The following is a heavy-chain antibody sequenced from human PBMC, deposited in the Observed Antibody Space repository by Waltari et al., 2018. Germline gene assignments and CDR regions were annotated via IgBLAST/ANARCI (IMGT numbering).Heavy chain of an antibody. D-gene: IGHD6-19*01. CDR2: ISWDGGST. CDR1: GFTFDDYA. CDR3: AKDMFADSGSGWYVDY. V-gene: IGHV3-43D*04. J-gene: IGHJ4*02. Sequence: EVQLVESGGVVVQPGGSLRLSCAASGFTFDDYAMHWVRQAPGKGLEWVSLISWDGGSTYYADSVKGRFTISRDNSKNSLYLQMNSLRAEDTALYYCAKDMFADSGSGWYVDYWGQGTLVTVSS.